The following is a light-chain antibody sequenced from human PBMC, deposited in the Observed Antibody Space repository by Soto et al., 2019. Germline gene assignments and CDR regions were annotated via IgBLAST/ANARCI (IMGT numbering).Light chain of an antibody. V-gene: IGKV3-15*01. CDR1: QSVSSS. CDR3: QQYNSWPRT. Sequence: EIVLTQSPATLSVSPGERATLYCRASQSVSSSRLAWYQQKPGQAPRLLIHGTSTRATGVPARFSGSASGTEFTLTISSLESEDFAVYYCQQYNSWPRTCGQGTRVEI. CDR2: GTS. J-gene: IGKJ1*01.